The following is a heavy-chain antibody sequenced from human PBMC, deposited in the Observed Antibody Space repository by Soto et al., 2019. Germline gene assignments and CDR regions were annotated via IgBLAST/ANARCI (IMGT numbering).Heavy chain of an antibody. D-gene: IGHD3-10*01. CDR3: ARDWGGTMVRGVITRGWFDP. V-gene: IGHV1-3*01. J-gene: IGHJ5*02. Sequence: QVQLVQSGAEVKKPGASVKVSCKASGYTFTSYAMHWVRQAPGQRLEWMGWINAGNGNTKYSQKFQGRVTITRDTSASTAYMELSSLRSEDTAVYYCARDWGGTMVRGVITRGWFDPWGQGTLVTVSS. CDR2: INAGNGNT. CDR1: GYTFTSYA.